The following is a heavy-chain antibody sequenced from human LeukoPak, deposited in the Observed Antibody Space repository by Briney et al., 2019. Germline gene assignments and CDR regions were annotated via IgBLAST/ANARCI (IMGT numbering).Heavy chain of an antibody. CDR1: GYTFTSYD. D-gene: IGHD6-13*01. Sequence: ASVKVSCKASGYTFTSYDINWVRQATGQGLEWMGWMNPNSGNTGYAQKFQGRVTMTRNTSISTAYMELSSLRSEDTAVYYCARGKYSSSWWTTDPVDYWGRGTLVTVSS. CDR2: MNPNSGNT. J-gene: IGHJ4*02. V-gene: IGHV1-8*01. CDR3: ARGKYSSSWWTTDPVDY.